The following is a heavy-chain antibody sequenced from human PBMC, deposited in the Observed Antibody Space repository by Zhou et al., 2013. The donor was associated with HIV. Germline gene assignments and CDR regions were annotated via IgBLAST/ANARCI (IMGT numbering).Heavy chain of an antibody. CDR2: INPNSGGT. J-gene: IGHJ3*02. Sequence: QVQLVQSGAEVKKPGTSVKVSCKASGYTFTSYYLHWVRQAPGQGLEWMGWINPNSGGTNYAQKFQGRVTMTRDTSISTAYMELSRLRSDDTAVYYCARERTYYGSWDAFDIWAKGQWSPSLQ. D-gene: IGHD3-10*01. V-gene: IGHV1-2*02. CDR3: ARERTYYGSWDAFDI. CDR1: GYTFTSYY.